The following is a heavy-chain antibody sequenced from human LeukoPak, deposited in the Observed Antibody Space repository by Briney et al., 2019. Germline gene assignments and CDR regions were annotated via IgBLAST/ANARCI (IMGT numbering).Heavy chain of an antibody. V-gene: IGHV4-4*02. Sequence: SGALSLTCAVSGGSISSSNWWSWVRQPPGKGLEWIGEIYHSGSTNYNPSLKSRVTISVDKSKNQFSLKLSSVTAADTAVYYCAGTPTQDYYDSSSDYWGQGTLVTVSS. D-gene: IGHD3-22*01. CDR1: GGSISSSNW. CDR3: AGTPTQDYYDSSSDY. J-gene: IGHJ4*02. CDR2: IYHSGST.